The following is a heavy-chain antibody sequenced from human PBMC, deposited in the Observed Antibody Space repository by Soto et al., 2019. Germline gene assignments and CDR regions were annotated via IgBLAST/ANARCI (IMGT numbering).Heavy chain of an antibody. V-gene: IGHV3-74*01. D-gene: IGHD5-12*01. CDR2: INSAGSST. CDR3: TRGASGYGNFDY. CDR1: GFSFNTW. Sequence: EVQLVESGGGVVQPGGSLRLSCAASGFSFNTWMHWVRQAPGKGLVWLSRINSAGSSTTYADSVEGRFFVSRDNAKNTLYWQINSLTADDTAVYYCTRGASGYGNFDYWGQGVLLTVSS. J-gene: IGHJ4*02.